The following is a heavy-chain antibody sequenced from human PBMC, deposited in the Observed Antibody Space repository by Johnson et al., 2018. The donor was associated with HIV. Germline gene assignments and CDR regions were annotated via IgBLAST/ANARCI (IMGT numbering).Heavy chain of an antibody. Sequence: QVQLVESGGGVVQPGRSLRLSCAASGFTFSSYAMHWVRQAPGKGLEWVAVISYDGSNKYYADSVKGRFTISRDNSKNTLYLQMNSLRAEDTAGYYCADVLGDAFDIWGQGTMVTVSS. CDR3: ADVLGDAFDI. CDR2: ISYDGSNK. D-gene: IGHD2-8*02. V-gene: IGHV3-30*04. CDR1: GFTFSSYA. J-gene: IGHJ3*02.